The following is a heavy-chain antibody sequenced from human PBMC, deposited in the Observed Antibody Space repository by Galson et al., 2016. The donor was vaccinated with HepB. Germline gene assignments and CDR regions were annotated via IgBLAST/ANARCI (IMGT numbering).Heavy chain of an antibody. Sequence: SLRLSCAASGFTFGDYYMTWIRQAPGKGLEWVSYISTTGSNTYYADSVKGRFTISGDNAKNSLYVQMNSLRVEDTAVYYCARDPGYITAAPFFDYWGQGTLVTVSS. CDR3: ARDPGYITAAPFFDY. CDR2: ISTTGSNT. J-gene: IGHJ4*02. D-gene: IGHD5-24*01. CDR1: GFTFGDYY. V-gene: IGHV3-11*04.